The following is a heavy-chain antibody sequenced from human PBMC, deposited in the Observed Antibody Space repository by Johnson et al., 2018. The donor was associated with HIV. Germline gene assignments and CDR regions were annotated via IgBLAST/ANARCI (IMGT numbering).Heavy chain of an antibody. CDR1: GFTFSSYG. Sequence: QVQLVESGGGVVQPGRSLRLSCAASGFTFSSYGMHWVRQAPGKGLEWVAVISYDGSNKYYADSVKARFTISRDDSKNTLYLQMNSLKTEDTAVYYCTTDPIAAAGPDAFDIWGQGTVVTVSS. D-gene: IGHD6-13*01. V-gene: IGHV3-30*03. J-gene: IGHJ3*02. CDR2: ISYDGSNK. CDR3: TTDPIAAAGPDAFDI.